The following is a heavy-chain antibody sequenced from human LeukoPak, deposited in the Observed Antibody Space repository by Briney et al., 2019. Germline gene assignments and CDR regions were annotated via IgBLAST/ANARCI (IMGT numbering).Heavy chain of an antibody. CDR3: ARDMDFDWLYPYYFDY. Sequence: GGSLRLSCASSGFIFSNYGMQWVRQAPGKGLEWVTFIRFDGSNKFYADSVKGRFTISRDNPKNTLYLQMNSLRAEDTAVYYCARDMDFDWLYPYYFDYWGQGTLVTVPS. V-gene: IGHV3-30*02. CDR1: GFIFSNYG. J-gene: IGHJ4*02. CDR2: IRFDGSNK. D-gene: IGHD3-9*01.